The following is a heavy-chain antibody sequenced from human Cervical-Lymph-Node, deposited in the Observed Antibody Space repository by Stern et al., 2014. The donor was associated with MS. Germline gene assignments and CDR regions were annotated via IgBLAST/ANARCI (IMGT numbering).Heavy chain of an antibody. J-gene: IGHJ4*02. CDR3: ARSGTRVPRGY. Sequence: QVQLVQSGPEVKKPGASVKVSCKASGYTFTSYGIAWVRQAPGQGLEWMGWISAYNGNTNYERKLQGRVTLTTNTTTSTAYMELRSQRSDDTAIYFCARSGTRVPRGYWGQGTLITVSS. CDR1: GYTFTSYG. V-gene: IGHV1-18*04. CDR2: ISAYNGNT. D-gene: IGHD6-25*01.